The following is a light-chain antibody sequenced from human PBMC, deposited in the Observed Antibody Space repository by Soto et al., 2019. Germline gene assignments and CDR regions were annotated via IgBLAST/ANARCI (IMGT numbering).Light chain of an antibody. J-gene: IGLJ2*01. CDR2: AVS. V-gene: IGLV2-23*02. Sequence: QSALAQPASVSGSPGQSITISCTGSSSDVGSYDLVSWYQQEPGKAPKLMIYAVSKRPSGVSTRFSGSKSGNTASLTISGLQAEDEADSYCCSYAGSTTFVVFGGGTKLTVL. CDR3: CSYAGSTTFVV. CDR1: SSDVGSYDL.